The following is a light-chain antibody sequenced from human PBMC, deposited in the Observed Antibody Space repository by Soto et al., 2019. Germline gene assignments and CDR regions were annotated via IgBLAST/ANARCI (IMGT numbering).Light chain of an antibody. CDR3: QAYGISRT. CDR2: GSS. Sequence: LTQSPGTMSLSPGERATLSCRASQSVSSSYVAWYQQKPGQAPRLLFYGSSSRATGIPDRFSGRGSGTYFTLTSSMLEADDVAVYYCQAYGISRTFGEGTKVDIK. V-gene: IGKV3-20*01. J-gene: IGKJ1*01. CDR1: QSVSSSY.